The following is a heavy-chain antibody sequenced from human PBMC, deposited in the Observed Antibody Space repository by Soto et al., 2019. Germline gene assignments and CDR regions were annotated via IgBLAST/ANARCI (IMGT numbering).Heavy chain of an antibody. V-gene: IGHV4-59*01. D-gene: IGHD1-1*01. CDR3: VRGAWTADY. Sequence: SETLSLTCTVSGGSISSYYWSWIRQPPGKGLEWIGEINHSGSTNYNPSLKSRVTISVDTSKNQFSLNLNSVTAADTAVYYCVRGAWTADYWGQGTLVTVSS. J-gene: IGHJ4*02. CDR1: GGSISSYY. CDR2: INHSGST.